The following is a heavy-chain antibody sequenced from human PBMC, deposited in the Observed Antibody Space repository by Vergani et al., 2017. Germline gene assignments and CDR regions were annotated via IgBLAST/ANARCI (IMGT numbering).Heavy chain of an antibody. CDR1: GYTFTGYY. V-gene: IGHV1-2*02. Sequence: QVQLVQSGAEVKKPGASVKVSCKASGYTFTGYYMHWVRQAPGQGLEWMGWINPNSGGTNYAQKFQGRVTMTRDTSISTAYMELSRLRSDDTAVYYCARERGWGSSWPLWRFDPWGQGTLVTVSS. J-gene: IGHJ5*02. CDR2: INPNSGGT. CDR3: ARERGWGSSWPLWRFDP. D-gene: IGHD6-13*01.